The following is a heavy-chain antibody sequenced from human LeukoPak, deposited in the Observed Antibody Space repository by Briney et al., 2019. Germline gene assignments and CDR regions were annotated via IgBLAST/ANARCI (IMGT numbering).Heavy chain of an antibody. D-gene: IGHD3-22*01. CDR1: GYSFSNYW. J-gene: IGHJ3*02. V-gene: IGHV5-51*01. CDR2: IYPGDSDT. CDR3: ARPKDDSPNRAFDI. Sequence: KCGESLKISCKGSGYSFSNYWIGWVRQMPGKGLEWMGIIYPGDSDTRYSPSFQGQVTISADKSISTAYLQWSSLKASDTAMYYCARPKDDSPNRAFDIWGQGTMVTVSS.